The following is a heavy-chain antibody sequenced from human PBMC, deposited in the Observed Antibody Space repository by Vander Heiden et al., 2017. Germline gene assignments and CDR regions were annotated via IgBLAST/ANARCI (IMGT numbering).Heavy chain of an antibody. J-gene: IGHJ6*02. Sequence: QVQLQESGPGLVKPSQTLSLTCTVSGGSISSGDYYWSWLRQPPGKCLEWIGYIYYSGSTYYNPSLKSRVTISVDTSKNQFSLKLSSVTAADTAVYYCARDYYYYDSSGYYPRYYYYGMDVWGQGTTVTVSS. D-gene: IGHD3-22*01. V-gene: IGHV4-30-4*01. CDR1: GGSISSGDYY. CDR2: IYYSGST. CDR3: ARDYYYYDSSGYYPRYYYYGMDV.